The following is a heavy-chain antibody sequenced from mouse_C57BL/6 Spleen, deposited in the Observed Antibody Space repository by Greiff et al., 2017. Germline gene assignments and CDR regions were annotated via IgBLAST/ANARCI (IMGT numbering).Heavy chain of an antibody. J-gene: IGHJ2*01. CDR3: DRCGTTVEDY. CDR2: IYPGDGDT. V-gene: IGHV1-80*01. D-gene: IGHD1-1*01. Sequence: VQLQQSGAELVKPGASVKISCKASGYAFSSYWMNWVKQRPGQGLEWIGLIYPGDGDTNYNGKFKGKATLTADKSSSTAYMQLSSLTSEESEDYASDRCGTTVEDYWGQGTTLTVSS. CDR1: GYAFSSYW.